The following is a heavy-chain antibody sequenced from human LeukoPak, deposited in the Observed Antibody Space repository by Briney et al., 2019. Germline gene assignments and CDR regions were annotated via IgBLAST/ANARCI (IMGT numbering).Heavy chain of an antibody. CDR3: ARDSRRIAARPDYYYYMDV. D-gene: IGHD6-6*01. Sequence: ASVKVSCKASGYTFTSYGISWVRQAPGQGLEWMRWINTNTGNPTYAQGFTGRFVFSLDTSVSTAYLQISSLKAEDTAVYYCARDSRRIAARPDYYYYMDVWGKGTTVTVSS. V-gene: IGHV7-4-1*02. J-gene: IGHJ6*03. CDR2: INTNTGNP. CDR1: GYTFTSYG.